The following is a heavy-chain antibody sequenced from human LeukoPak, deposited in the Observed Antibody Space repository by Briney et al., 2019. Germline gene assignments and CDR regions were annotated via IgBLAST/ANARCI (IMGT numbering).Heavy chain of an antibody. Sequence: PSETLSLTCTVSGGSISSSSAYWGWIRQPPGKGLEWIGSIYYSKNTYYNPSLKSRVTISADTSKNQFSLTLGSVSATDTAVYYCVSPRGFSYGYFDYWGQGTLVAVSS. J-gene: IGHJ4*02. CDR2: IYYSKNT. CDR1: GGSISSSSAY. D-gene: IGHD5-18*01. V-gene: IGHV4-39*01. CDR3: VSPRGFSYGYFDY.